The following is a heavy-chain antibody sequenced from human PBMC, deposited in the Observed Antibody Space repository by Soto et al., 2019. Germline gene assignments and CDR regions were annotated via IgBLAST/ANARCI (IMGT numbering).Heavy chain of an antibody. CDR2: ISYDGTNK. CDR3: AKDLLRPGRAYGMDV. J-gene: IGHJ6*02. Sequence: QVQLVESGGGVVQPGRSLRLSCAASGFTFSSYGMHWVRQAPGKGLEWVAVISYDGTNKYYADSVKGRFTISRDNSKNTPDRQMHSLRAEHTAVYYCAKDLLRPGRAYGMDVWGQGTTVTASS. V-gene: IGHV3-30*18. CDR1: GFTFSSYG.